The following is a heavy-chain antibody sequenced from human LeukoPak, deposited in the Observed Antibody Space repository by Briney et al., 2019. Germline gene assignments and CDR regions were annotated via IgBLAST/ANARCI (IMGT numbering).Heavy chain of an antibody. CDR2: INPSGGSI. CDR3: ARNGVSVAGSNNWFDP. V-gene: IGHV1-46*01. J-gene: IGHJ5*02. D-gene: IGHD2-8*01. CDR1: GYTFTSYY. Sequence: ASVKVSCKASGYTFTSYYMHWVRQAPGQGLEWMGIINPSGGSISYAQKFQGRVTMTRDTSTSTVYMELSSLRSEDTAVYYCARNGVSVAGSNNWFDPWGQGTLVTVSS.